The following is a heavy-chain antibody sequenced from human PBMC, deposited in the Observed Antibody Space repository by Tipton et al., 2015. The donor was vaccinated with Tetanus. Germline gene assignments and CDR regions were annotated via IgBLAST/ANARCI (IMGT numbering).Heavy chain of an antibody. CDR3: ARVAVAGIYYFDY. V-gene: IGHV3-21*01. CDR2: ISTSVNYI. J-gene: IGHJ4*02. Sequence: SLRLSCAASGFTFSSYSMNWVRQAPGKGLEWVSSISTSVNYIYYADSVKGRFTISRDNAKNSLYLQMNSLRAEYTAVYYCARVAVAGIYYFDYWGQGTLVTVSS. CDR1: GFTFSSYS. D-gene: IGHD6-19*01.